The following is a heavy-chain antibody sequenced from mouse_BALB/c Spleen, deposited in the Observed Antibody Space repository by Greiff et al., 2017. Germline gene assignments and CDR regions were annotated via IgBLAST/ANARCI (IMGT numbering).Heavy chain of an antibody. V-gene: IGHV5-4*02. CDR2: ISDGGSYT. Sequence: EVMLVESGGGLVKPGGSLKLSCAASGFTFSDYYMYWVRQTPEKRLEWVATISDGGSYTYYPDSVKGRFTISRDNAKNNLYLQMSSLKSEDTAMYYCAREGYYYAMDYWGQGTSVTVSS. CDR1: GFTFSDYY. J-gene: IGHJ4*01. D-gene: IGHD2-14*01. CDR3: AREGYYYAMDY.